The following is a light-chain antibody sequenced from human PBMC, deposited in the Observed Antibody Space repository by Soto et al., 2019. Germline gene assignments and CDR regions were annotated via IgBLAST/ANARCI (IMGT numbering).Light chain of an antibody. J-gene: IGKJ4*01. CDR3: QQGGS. Sequence: EIVLTQSPATLSLSPGEGATLSCRASQSLNTYLAWYQQRPGQAPRLLIYDGFNRATGIPARFSGSGSGTDFTLSISSLEPEDFAVHYCQQGGSFGGGTKVEI. CDR1: QSLNTY. V-gene: IGKV3-11*01. CDR2: DGF.